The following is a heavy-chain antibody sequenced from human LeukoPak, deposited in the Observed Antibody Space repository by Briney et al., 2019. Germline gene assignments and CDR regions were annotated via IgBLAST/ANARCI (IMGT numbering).Heavy chain of an antibody. CDR1: GFTFSSYS. J-gene: IGHJ4*02. CDR2: ISSSSSTI. V-gene: IGHV3-48*01. Sequence: PGGSLRLSCAASGFTFSSYSMNWVRQAPGKGLEWVSYISSSSSTIYYADSVKGRFTISRDNSKNTLYLQMNSLRAEDTAVYYCARGPEYYYGSGTPGYFDYWGQGTLVTVSS. CDR3: ARGPEYYYGSGTPGYFDY. D-gene: IGHD3-10*01.